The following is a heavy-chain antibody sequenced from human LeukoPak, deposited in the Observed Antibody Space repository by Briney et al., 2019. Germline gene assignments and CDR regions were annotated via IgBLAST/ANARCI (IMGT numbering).Heavy chain of an antibody. CDR2: ISCGGMT. CDR1: GLNVTYNY. Sequence: GGSLRLSCAASGLNVTYNYMSWVRQAPGKGREWLGVISCGGMTYYADPVKGRFIISRDNSKNTLYLQMNRLRAEDTAVYYCYARPVLPAAFLPSGNYMDVWGKGTTVTVSS. J-gene: IGHJ6*03. D-gene: IGHD2-2*01. CDR3: YARPVLPAAFLPSGNYMDV. V-gene: IGHV3-53*01.